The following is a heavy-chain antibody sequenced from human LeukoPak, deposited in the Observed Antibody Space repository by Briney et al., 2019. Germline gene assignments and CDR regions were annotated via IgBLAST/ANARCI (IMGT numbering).Heavy chain of an antibody. Sequence: PGGPLRLSCAASGFTFSSYWMSWVRKAPGGGLEWVVNLKQDGTERYYVDSVKGRFTISRDNAKNSLYLQMSSLRVEDTAVCYGAKVANYYDGSEGYCFFEHWGQGTPVTASS. J-gene: IGHJ4*03. CDR1: GFTFSSYW. CDR2: LKQDGTER. CDR3: AKVANYYDGSEGYCFFEH. D-gene: IGHD3-10*01. V-gene: IGHV3-7*01.